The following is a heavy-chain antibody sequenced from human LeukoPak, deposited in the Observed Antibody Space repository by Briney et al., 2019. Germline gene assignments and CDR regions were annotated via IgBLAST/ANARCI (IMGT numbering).Heavy chain of an antibody. CDR3: ARDGTMVRGDNWFDP. D-gene: IGHD3-10*01. Sequence: PSETLSLTCTVSGYSISSGYYWGWIRQPPGKGLEWIGSIYHSGSTYYNPSLKSRVTISVDTSKNQFSLKLSSVTAADTAVYYCARDGTMVRGDNWFDPWGQGTLVTVSS. J-gene: IGHJ5*02. CDR2: IYHSGST. CDR1: GYSISSGYY. V-gene: IGHV4-38-2*02.